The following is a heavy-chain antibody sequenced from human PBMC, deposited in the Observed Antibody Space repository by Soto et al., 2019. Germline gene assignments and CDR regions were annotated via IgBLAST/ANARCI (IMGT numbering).Heavy chain of an antibody. CDR2: ISGSGDST. J-gene: IGHJ4*02. V-gene: IGHV3-23*01. D-gene: IGHD1-26*01. CDR3: ARRGSGSYYDY. Sequence: EVQLLESGGGLVQPGGSLRLSCAASGFTFSSYAMRWVRQAPGKGLEWVSAISGSGDSTYYADSVKGRFTVSRDTSKNTLYLQMNSLRPEDTAVYYCARRGSGSYYDYWGQGTLVTVSS. CDR1: GFTFSSYA.